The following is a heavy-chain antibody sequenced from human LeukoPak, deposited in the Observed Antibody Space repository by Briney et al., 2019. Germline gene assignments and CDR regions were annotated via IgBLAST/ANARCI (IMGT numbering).Heavy chain of an antibody. J-gene: IGHJ4*02. CDR1: GFTFSRCG. V-gene: IGHV3-33*01. CDR2: IYSDGRNA. Sequence: PGGSLRLSCVASGFTFSRCGMHWVRQAPGKGLEWVAVIYSDGRNAYYADSVEGRFTISRDNSKNTPYLQMNSLRAEDTAVYYCARAEPGLFDYWGLGTLVTVSS. CDR3: ARAEPGLFDY.